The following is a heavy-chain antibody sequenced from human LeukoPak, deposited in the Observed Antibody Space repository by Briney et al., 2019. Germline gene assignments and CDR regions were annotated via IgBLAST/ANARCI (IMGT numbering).Heavy chain of an antibody. CDR2: IKSKVDGGTT. CDR1: GFTFSNAW. CDR3: ARRRDSSSWHDAFDI. Sequence: TGGSLRLSCAASGFTFSNAWMNWVRQAPGKGLEWVGRIKSKVDGGTTDYAAPVKGGFTISRDDSKNTLYLQMNSLNTEDTAVYYCARRRDSSSWHDAFDIWGQGTMVTVSS. J-gene: IGHJ3*02. V-gene: IGHV3-15*01. D-gene: IGHD6-13*01.